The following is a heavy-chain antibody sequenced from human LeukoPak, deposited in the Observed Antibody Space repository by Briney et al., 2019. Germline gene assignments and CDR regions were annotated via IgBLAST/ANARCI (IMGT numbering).Heavy chain of an antibody. CDR1: GFTFSSYS. J-gene: IGHJ4*02. Sequence: GGSLRLSCAASGFTFSSYSMNWVRQAPGKGLEWVSYISSSGSTIYYADSVKGRFTISRDNAKNSLYLQMNSLRAEDTAGYYCARDREYYDSSFKGPDSFDYWGQGTLVTVSS. CDR3: ARDREYYDSSFKGPDSFDY. CDR2: ISSSGSTI. V-gene: IGHV3-48*04. D-gene: IGHD3-22*01.